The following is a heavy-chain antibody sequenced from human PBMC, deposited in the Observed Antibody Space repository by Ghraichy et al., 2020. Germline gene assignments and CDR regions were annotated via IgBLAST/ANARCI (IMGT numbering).Heavy chain of an antibody. CDR1: GFTFSSYE. V-gene: IGHV3-48*03. Sequence: GSLRLSCAASGFTFSSYEMNWVRQAPGKGLEWVSYISSSGSTIYYADSVKGRFTISRDNAKNSLYLQMNSLRAEDTAVYYCARDASELYVDYGYYYYMDVWGKGTTVTVAS. D-gene: IGHD4-17*01. J-gene: IGHJ6*03. CDR3: ARDASELYVDYGYYYYMDV. CDR2: ISSSGSTI.